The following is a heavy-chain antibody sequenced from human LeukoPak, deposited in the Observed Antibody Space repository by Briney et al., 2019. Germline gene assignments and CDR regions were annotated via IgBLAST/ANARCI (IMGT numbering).Heavy chain of an antibody. CDR1: GYTFTSYD. V-gene: IGHV1-8*01. CDR3: ARNLYSYGSFWFDP. Sequence: ASVTVSCTASGYTFTSYDINWVRQATGQGLEWMGWMNPNSGNTGYAQKFQGRVTMTRNTSISTAYMELSSLGSEDTAVYYCARNLYSYGSFWFDPWGQGTLVTVSS. J-gene: IGHJ5*02. CDR2: MNPNSGNT. D-gene: IGHD5-18*01.